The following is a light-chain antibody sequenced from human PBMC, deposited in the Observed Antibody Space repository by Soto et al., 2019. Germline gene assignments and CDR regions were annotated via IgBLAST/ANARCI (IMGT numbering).Light chain of an antibody. J-gene: IGKJ4*01. CDR3: QKYNSAHPT. CDR1: QGISNC. V-gene: IGKV1-27*01. CDR2: AAS. Sequence: DIPMTQSPSSLSASVGDRVTITCRASQGISNCLAWYQQKPGKVPKLLIYAASTFQSGVPSRFSGSGSGTDFTLTISSLQPEDVASYYCQKYNSAHPTFGGGTKVDIK.